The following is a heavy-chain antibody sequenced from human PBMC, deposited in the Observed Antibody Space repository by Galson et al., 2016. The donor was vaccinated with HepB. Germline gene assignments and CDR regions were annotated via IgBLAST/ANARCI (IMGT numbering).Heavy chain of an antibody. CDR1: GDSVSSKSAA. J-gene: IGHJ4*02. D-gene: IGHD2-15*01. Sequence: CAIYGDSVSSKSAAWNWIRHSPSRGLEWLGRPYHTSNWYSDYAVSVKSRITINPDTSKNQFSLQLYSVTPEDTAVYYCARGHLVVPFSFYFDYWGQGSLVTVAS. V-gene: IGHV6-1*01. CDR3: ARGHLVVPFSFYFDY. CDR2: PYHTSNWYS.